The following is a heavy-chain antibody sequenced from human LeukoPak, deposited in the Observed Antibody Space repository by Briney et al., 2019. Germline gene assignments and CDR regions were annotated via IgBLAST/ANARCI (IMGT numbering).Heavy chain of an antibody. Sequence: SETLSLTCIVSGGAIGSYYWSWIRQPPGKTLEWIGYVYYSGNTNYSPSLKSRLTISIDTSKNQFSLKLSSVTAADTAVYYCARVGNGHFDYWGQGTLVTVSP. D-gene: IGHD2-8*01. CDR3: ARVGNGHFDY. V-gene: IGHV4-59*01. CDR1: GGAIGSYY. J-gene: IGHJ4*02. CDR2: VYYSGNT.